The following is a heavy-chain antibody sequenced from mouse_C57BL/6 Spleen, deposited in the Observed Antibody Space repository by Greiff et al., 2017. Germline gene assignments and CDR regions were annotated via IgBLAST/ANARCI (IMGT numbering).Heavy chain of an antibody. J-gene: IGHJ2*01. V-gene: IGHV1-52*01. Sequence: QVQLQQPGAELVRPGSSVKLSCKASGYTFTSYWMHWVKQRPIQGLEWIGNIDPSDSETHYNQKFKDKATLTVDKSSSTAYMQLSSLTSEDSAVYYCARGSGYVDYFDYWGQGTTLTVSS. CDR2: IDPSDSET. CDR3: ARGSGYVDYFDY. D-gene: IGHD3-2*02. CDR1: GYTFTSYW.